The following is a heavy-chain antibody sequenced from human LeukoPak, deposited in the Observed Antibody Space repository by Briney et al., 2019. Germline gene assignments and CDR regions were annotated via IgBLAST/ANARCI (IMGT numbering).Heavy chain of an antibody. CDR3: AKAVTVTRVYNCFDP. D-gene: IGHD4-17*01. CDR2: ISGSGGST. Sequence: PGGSLRLSCAASGSTFSGYAMSWVRQAPGKGLEWVSGISGSGGSTYYADSVKGRFTISRDNSKNTLYLQLNSLRAEDTAIYYCAKAVTVTRVYNCFDPWGQGTLVTVSS. CDR1: GSTFSGYA. J-gene: IGHJ5*02. V-gene: IGHV3-23*01.